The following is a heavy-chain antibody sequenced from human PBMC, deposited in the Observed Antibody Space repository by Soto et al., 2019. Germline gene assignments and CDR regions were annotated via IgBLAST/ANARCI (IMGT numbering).Heavy chain of an antibody. Sequence: QVQLVESGGGVVQPGTSLRLSCAASGFTFSSNVLHWVRQAPGKGLEWVAVMSPDGGLKFYTDSVKGRFSISRDNSKNTLYLQMNSLRSEDTAVYYCVFDEIPGPPDYFDYWGQGTEVTVSS. V-gene: IGHV3-30-3*01. J-gene: IGHJ4*02. D-gene: IGHD3-9*01. CDR2: MSPDGGLK. CDR1: GFTFSSNV. CDR3: VFDEIPGPPDYFDY.